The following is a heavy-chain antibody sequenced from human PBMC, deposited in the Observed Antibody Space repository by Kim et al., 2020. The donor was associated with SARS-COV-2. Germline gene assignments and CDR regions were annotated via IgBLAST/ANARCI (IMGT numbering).Heavy chain of an antibody. V-gene: IGHV4-38-2*02. CDR2: IYHSGST. D-gene: IGHD6-19*01. CDR1: GYSISSGYY. CDR3: AREGIAVAETDY. Sequence: SETLSLTCTVSGYSISSGYYWGWIRQPPGKGLEWIGSIYHSGSTYYNPSLKSRVTISVDTSKNQFSLKLSSVTAADTAVYYCAREGIAVAETDYWGQGTLVTVSS. J-gene: IGHJ4*02.